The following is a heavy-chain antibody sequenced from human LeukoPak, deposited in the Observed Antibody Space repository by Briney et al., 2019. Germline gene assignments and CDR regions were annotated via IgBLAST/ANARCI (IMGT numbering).Heavy chain of an antibody. Sequence: GGSLRLSCAASGFTFTSYGMHWVRQAPGKGLEWVAVISYDGTNKYYADSVKGRFTISRDNSKNTLYLQMNSLKTEDTALYYCARQMATILDGILDYWGQGTLVTVSS. CDR3: ARQMATILDGILDY. CDR1: GFTFTSYG. CDR2: ISYDGTNK. J-gene: IGHJ4*02. V-gene: IGHV3-30*03. D-gene: IGHD5-24*01.